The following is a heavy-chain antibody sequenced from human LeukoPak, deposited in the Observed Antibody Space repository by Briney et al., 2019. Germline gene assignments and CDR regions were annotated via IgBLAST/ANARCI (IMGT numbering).Heavy chain of an antibody. V-gene: IGHV1-18*01. CDR1: GYTFTSYG. CDR2: ISAYNGNT. Sequence: ASVKVSCKASGYTFTSYGISWVRQAPGQGLEWMGWISAYNGNTNYAQKLQGRVTMTTDTSTSTAYMELRSLRSDDTAVYYCARDFTPFYSSSWYGGPGLYDYWGQGTLVTVSS. CDR3: ARDFTPFYSSSWYGGPGLYDY. J-gene: IGHJ4*02. D-gene: IGHD6-13*01.